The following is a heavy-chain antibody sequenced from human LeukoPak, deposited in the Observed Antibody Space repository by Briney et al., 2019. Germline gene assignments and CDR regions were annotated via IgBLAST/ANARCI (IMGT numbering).Heavy chain of an antibody. CDR2: ICWDDDK. CDR3: AHRRSGYDWNHGDFDY. CDR1: GFSLTTRPLG. Sequence: SGPTLVKPTQTLTLTCSFSGFSLTTRPLGVGWMRQPPGKALELLAVICWDDDKRYNPSLRTRLTVTTATSKNQVVLILTNMDPVDTATYYCAHRRSGYDWNHGDFDYWGQGTLVTVSS. J-gene: IGHJ4*02. V-gene: IGHV2-5*02. D-gene: IGHD3-22*01.